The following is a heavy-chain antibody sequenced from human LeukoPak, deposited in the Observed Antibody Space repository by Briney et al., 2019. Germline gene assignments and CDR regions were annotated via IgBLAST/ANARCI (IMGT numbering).Heavy chain of an antibody. Sequence: SVKVSCKASGGTFSSYAISWVRQAPGQGLEWMGRIIPILGIANYAQKFQGRVTITADKSTSTAYMELSSLRSEDTAVYYCARGSGYDSYDAFDIWGQGTKVTVSS. V-gene: IGHV1-69*04. CDR1: GGTFSSYA. CDR2: IIPILGIA. CDR3: ARGSGYDSYDAFDI. J-gene: IGHJ3*02. D-gene: IGHD5-12*01.